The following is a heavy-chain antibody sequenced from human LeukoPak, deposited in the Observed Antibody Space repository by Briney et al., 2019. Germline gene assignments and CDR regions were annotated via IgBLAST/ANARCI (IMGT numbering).Heavy chain of an antibody. Sequence: PSETLSLTCTVSGDSISSDYWTWIRQPPGKGLEWIGYIYNTGTTNYNPSFKSRVTLSLDTSKNQFSLTLSSVTAADTAVYYCARHLKTEMVKAHFDYWGQGTLVTVSP. CDR3: ARHLKTEMVKAHFDY. D-gene: IGHD5-18*01. CDR2: IYNTGTT. V-gene: IGHV4-59*08. J-gene: IGHJ4*02. CDR1: GDSISSDY.